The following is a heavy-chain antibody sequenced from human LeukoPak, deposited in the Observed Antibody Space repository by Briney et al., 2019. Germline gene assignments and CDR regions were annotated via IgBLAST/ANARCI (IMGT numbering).Heavy chain of an antibody. CDR2: INHSGST. CDR1: GGSFSGYY. V-gene: IGHV4-34*01. CDR3: ARGPGGATARAPSYYYYYGMDV. D-gene: IGHD6-6*01. J-gene: IGHJ6*02. Sequence: SETLSLTCAVYGGSFSGYYWSWIRQPPGKGLEWIGEINHSGSTNYNPSLKSRVTISVDTSKNQFSLKLSSVTAADTAVCYCARGPGGATARAPSYYYYYGMDVWGQGTTVTVSS.